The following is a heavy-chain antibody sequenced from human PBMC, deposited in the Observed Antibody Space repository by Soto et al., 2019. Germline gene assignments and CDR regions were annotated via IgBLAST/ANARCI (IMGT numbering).Heavy chain of an antibody. Sequence: SVQVSCKASGGTFSSYAISWVRQAPGQGLEWMGGIIPIFGTANYAQKFQGRVTITADESTSTAYMELSSLRSEDTAVYYCARAFAKGVEKCGGNKYNWFYPCGQGTLVAVSA. CDR1: GGTFSSYA. CDR2: IIPIFGTA. D-gene: IGHD2-15*01. CDR3: ARAFAKGVEKCGGNKYNWFYP. J-gene: IGHJ5*02. V-gene: IGHV1-69*13.